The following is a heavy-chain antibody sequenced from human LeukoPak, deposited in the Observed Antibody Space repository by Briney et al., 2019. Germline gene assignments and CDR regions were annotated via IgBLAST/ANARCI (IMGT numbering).Heavy chain of an antibody. CDR2: IYSSGST. Sequence: SETLSLTCTVSSASISAFHWTWFRQPAGKGLEWIGLIYSSGSTLFNPSLKSRVAMSVDLTKNQLSLKLTSVTAADTAMYYCARKDGDYWGRGTLVTVSS. CDR3: ARKDGDY. V-gene: IGHV4-4*07. J-gene: IGHJ4*02. CDR1: SASISAFH.